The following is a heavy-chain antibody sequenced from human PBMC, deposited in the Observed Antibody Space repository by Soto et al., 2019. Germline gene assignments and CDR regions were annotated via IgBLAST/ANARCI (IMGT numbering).Heavy chain of an antibody. CDR3: ARDRCTNGVCYAPSDY. CDR2: ISSNGRST. V-gene: IGHV3-64*01. CDR1: GFTFSTCA. D-gene: IGHD2-8*01. J-gene: IGHJ4*02. Sequence: PGGSLRLSCATSGFTFSTCAMHWVRQAPGKGLEYVSAISSNGRSTYYANSVKGRFTISRDNSKNTLYLQMDSLRAEDMAVYYCARDRCTNGVCYAPSDYWGQGTQVTVSS.